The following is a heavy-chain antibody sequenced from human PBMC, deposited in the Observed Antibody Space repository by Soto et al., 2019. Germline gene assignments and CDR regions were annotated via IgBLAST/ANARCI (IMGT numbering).Heavy chain of an antibody. Sequence: ASVKGSCKASGYTFTSYDINWVRQATGQGLEWMGWINPNSGNANYAQKFQGRVTITADESTSTAYMELSSLRSEDTAVYYCARVGVSGYELFDYWGQGTLVTVSS. CDR2: INPNSGNA. D-gene: IGHD5-12*01. V-gene: IGHV1-8*01. CDR1: GYTFTSYD. J-gene: IGHJ4*02. CDR3: ARVGVSGYELFDY.